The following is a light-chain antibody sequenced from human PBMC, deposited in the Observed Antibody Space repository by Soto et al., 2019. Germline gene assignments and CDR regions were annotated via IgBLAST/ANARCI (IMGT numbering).Light chain of an antibody. J-gene: IGLJ3*02. V-gene: IGLV1-44*01. CDR3: AAWDGSLNGWV. Sequence: QSVLTQSPSASGTPGQRVTISCSGSNSNIGRNTVNWYQQFPGTAPKLLIYKNDQRPSGVPDRFSGSKSGTSASLAISGLQSEDEADYYCAAWDGSLNGWVFGGGTKLTVL. CDR2: KND. CDR1: NSNIGRNT.